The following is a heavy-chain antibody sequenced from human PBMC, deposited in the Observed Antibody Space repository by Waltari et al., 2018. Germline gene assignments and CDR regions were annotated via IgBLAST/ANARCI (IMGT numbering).Heavy chain of an antibody. CDR3: AMEGGDHWNDAFDI. Sequence: QVQLQESGPGLVKPSETLSLTCTVSGGSISSYYWSWIRQPAGKGLEWIGRIYTSGSTNYNPSPKSRVTMSVDTSKNQFSLKLSSVTAADTAVYDCAMEGGDHWNDAFDIWGQGTMVTVSS. D-gene: IGHD1-1*01. CDR2: IYTSGST. CDR1: GGSISSYY. J-gene: IGHJ3*02. V-gene: IGHV4-4*07.